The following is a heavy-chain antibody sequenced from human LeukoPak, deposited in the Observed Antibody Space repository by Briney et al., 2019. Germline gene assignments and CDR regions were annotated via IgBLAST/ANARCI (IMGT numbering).Heavy chain of an antibody. V-gene: IGHV4-61*05. J-gene: IGHJ4*02. CDR3: ASRLYDSSGYYYAPNDY. CDR1: GGSITISSYY. D-gene: IGHD3-22*01. Sequence: SETLSLTCTVSGGSITISSYYWSWIRQPPGKGLKWIGNIYYSGYTTYSPSLRSRVTISVDTSKNQFSLKLSSVTAADTAVYYCASRLYDSSGYYYAPNDYWGQGTLVTVSS. CDR2: IYYSGYT.